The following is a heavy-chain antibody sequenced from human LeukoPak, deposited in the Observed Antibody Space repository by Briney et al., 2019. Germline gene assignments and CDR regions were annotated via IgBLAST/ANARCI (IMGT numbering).Heavy chain of an antibody. J-gene: IGHJ4*02. V-gene: IGHV1-8*01. CDR1: GYTFTSYD. D-gene: IGHD3-3*01. Sequence: ASVKVSCKASGYTFTSYDINWVRQATGQGLEWMGWVNPNSGNTGYAQKFQGRVTMTRNTSISTAYMELSSLRSEDTAVYYCARVGTVLRFPADYWGQGTLVTVSS. CDR2: VNPNSGNT. CDR3: ARVGTVLRFPADY.